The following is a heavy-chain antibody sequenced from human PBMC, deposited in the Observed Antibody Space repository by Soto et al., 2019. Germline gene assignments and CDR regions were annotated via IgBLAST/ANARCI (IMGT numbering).Heavy chain of an antibody. CDR3: ARGPDTYYYDSIGYSGWYFDL. Sequence: ASVKVSCKASGGTFSSDGISWVRQAPGQGLEWMGGITPIFRATKYAQKFQGRVTITADESTSTAYMELSSLRSEDTAVYYCARGPDTYYYDSIGYSGWYFDLWGRGTLVTVTS. CDR1: GGTFSSDG. D-gene: IGHD3-22*01. V-gene: IGHV1-69*13. J-gene: IGHJ2*01. CDR2: ITPIFRAT.